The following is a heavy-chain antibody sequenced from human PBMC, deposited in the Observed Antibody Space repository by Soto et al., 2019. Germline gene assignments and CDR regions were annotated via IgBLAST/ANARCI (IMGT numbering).Heavy chain of an antibody. CDR1: GFTVSSYG. V-gene: IGHV3-33*01. D-gene: IGHD5-18*01. CDR3: ARDRRYSYGYVDY. Sequence: GGSLRLSCAASGFTVSSYGMHWVRQAPGKGLEWVAVIWYDGSNKYYEDSVKGRFTISRDNSKNTLYLQMNSLRAEDTAVYYCARDRRYSYGYVDYWGQGTLVTVSS. CDR2: IWYDGSNK. J-gene: IGHJ4*02.